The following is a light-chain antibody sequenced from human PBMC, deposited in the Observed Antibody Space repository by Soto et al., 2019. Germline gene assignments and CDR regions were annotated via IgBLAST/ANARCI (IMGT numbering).Light chain of an antibody. CDR3: GSYTGSIYV. J-gene: IGLJ1*01. CDR2: EVS. Sequence: QSVLTQPASVSGSPGQSITISCTGTSSDVGGYKFVSWYQQHPGKAPKLMIYEVSNWPSGVSSRFSGSKSGNTASLTISGLQAEDEADYYCGSYTGSIYVFGPGTKLTVL. CDR1: SSDVGGYKF. V-gene: IGLV2-14*01.